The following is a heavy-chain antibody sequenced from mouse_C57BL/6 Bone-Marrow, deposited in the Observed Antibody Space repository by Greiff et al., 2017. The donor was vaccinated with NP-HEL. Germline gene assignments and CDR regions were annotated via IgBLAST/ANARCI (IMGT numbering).Heavy chain of an antibody. J-gene: IGHJ2*01. V-gene: IGHV2-2*01. CDR2: IWSGGST. D-gene: IGHD1-1*01. CDR3: ARNYYGSTYYFDY. CDR1: GFSLTSYG. Sequence: VHLVESGPGLVQPSQSLSITCTVSGFSLTSYGVHWVRQSPGKGLEWLGVIWSGGSTDYNAAFISRLSISKDNSKSQVFFKMNSLQADDTAIYYCARNYYGSTYYFDYWGQGTTLTVSS.